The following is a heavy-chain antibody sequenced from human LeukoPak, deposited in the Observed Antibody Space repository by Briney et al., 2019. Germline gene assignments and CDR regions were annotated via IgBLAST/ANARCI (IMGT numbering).Heavy chain of an antibody. CDR2: ISSSGSTI. CDR1: GFTFSSYE. V-gene: IGHV3-48*03. CDR3: ARVGTVGATTGDY. Sequence: GGSLRLSCAASGFTFSSYEMNWVRQAPGKGLEWVSYISSSGSTIYYADSVKGRFTISRDNAKNSLYLQMNSLRAEDTAVYYCARVGTVGATTGDYWGQGTLVTVSS. D-gene: IGHD1-26*01. J-gene: IGHJ4*02.